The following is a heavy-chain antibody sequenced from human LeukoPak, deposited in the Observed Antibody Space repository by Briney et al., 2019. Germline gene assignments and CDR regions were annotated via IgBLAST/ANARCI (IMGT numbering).Heavy chain of an antibody. V-gene: IGHV4-59*12. J-gene: IGHJ5*02. CDR2: IYYSGST. Sequence: PSETLSLTCTVSGGSLSSYYWSWIRQPPGKGLEWIGYIYYSGSTNYNPSLKSRVTISVDRSKNQFSLKLSSVTAADTAVYYCARGAPPGSGCFDPWGQGTLVTVSS. D-gene: IGHD3-22*01. CDR3: ARGAPPGSGCFDP. CDR1: GGSLSSYY.